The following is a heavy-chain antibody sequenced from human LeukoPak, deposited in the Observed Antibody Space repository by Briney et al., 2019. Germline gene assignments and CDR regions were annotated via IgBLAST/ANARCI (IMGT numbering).Heavy chain of an antibody. CDR2: IYTSGST. J-gene: IGHJ2*01. Sequence: SETLSLTCTVSGDSISSYYWDWIRQPAGKGLEWIGHIYTSGSTKYNPSLKNRVTMSVDMSKSQFSLNLTSVTAADTAVYYCARDARDAGEDWYLDLWGRGTLVTVSS. CDR3: ARDARDAGEDWYLDL. CDR1: GDSISSYY. D-gene: IGHD5-24*01. V-gene: IGHV4-4*07.